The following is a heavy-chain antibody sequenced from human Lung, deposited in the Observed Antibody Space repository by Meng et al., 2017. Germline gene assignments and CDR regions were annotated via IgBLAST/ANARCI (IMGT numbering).Heavy chain of an antibody. CDR2: ISGSGST. Sequence: QGRLQASGPGLVKPSETLSLTCSVSDDSISDYYWTWVRQSAGKGLEWIGRISGSGSTNYSPSLNSRIAMSVDTSKKQISLTLTSVTAADTAVYYCARGRGPHIVGHWGQGTLVTVSS. CDR3: ARGRGPHIVGH. D-gene: IGHD3-16*02. J-gene: IGHJ1*01. CDR1: DDSISDYY. V-gene: IGHV4-4*07.